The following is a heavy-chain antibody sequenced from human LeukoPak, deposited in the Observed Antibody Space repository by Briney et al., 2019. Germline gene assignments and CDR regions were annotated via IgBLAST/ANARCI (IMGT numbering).Heavy chain of an antibody. J-gene: IGHJ4*02. CDR1: GFTFNTYA. CDR2: IRGKAYGGAT. V-gene: IGHV3-49*04. CDR3: ICLTDPFDY. Sequence: GGSLRLSCAAPGFTFNTYAMSWVRQAPGKGPEWVGFIRGKAYGGATGYTASVKGRFTISRDDSKSIVYLQMNSLRTEDTAVYYCICLTDPFDYWGQGSLVTVSS.